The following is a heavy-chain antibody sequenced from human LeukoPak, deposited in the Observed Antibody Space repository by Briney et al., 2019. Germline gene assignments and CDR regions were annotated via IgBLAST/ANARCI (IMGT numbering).Heavy chain of an antibody. CDR2: IYSGGNT. CDR1: GFTVSSNY. CDR3: ARAGFYSGWYVVDF. V-gene: IGHV3-53*03. D-gene: IGHD6-19*01. Sequence: PGGSLRLSCAASGFTVSSNYMSWVRQRPGKGLGWVSVIYSGGNTYYADSVRGRFTISRDNSQNTLYLQMNSLRVDDTALYFCARAGFYSGWYVVDFWGHGTLVTVSS. J-gene: IGHJ4*01.